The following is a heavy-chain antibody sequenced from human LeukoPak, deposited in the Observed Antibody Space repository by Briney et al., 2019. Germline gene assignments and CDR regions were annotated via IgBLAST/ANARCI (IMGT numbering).Heavy chain of an antibody. CDR1: GFTVSSNY. CDR2: IYSGGST. V-gene: IGHV3-66*02. CDR3: ARAWFRSAFDI. Sequence: PGGSLRLSCAASGFTVSSNYMSWVRQAPGKGLEWVSGIYSGGSTYYADSVKGRFTISRDNSKNTLYLQMNSLRAEDTAVYYCARAWFRSAFDIWGQGTMVTVSS. J-gene: IGHJ3*02. D-gene: IGHD3-10*01.